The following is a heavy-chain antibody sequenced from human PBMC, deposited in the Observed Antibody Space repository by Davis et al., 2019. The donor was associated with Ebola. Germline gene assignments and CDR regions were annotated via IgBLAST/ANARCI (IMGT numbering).Heavy chain of an antibody. J-gene: IGHJ6*02. Sequence: PSETLSLTCAISGDSVSGSSGAWNWIRQSPSRGLEWLGRTYYNSKWYNDYAASVKSRITVNPDTSKNQFSLLLNSVTPEDTAVYYCVRGWGRTGLGVWGQGTTVTVSS. CDR2: TYYNSKWYN. D-gene: IGHD1-26*01. V-gene: IGHV6-1*01. CDR1: GDSVSGSSGA. CDR3: VRGWGRTGLGV.